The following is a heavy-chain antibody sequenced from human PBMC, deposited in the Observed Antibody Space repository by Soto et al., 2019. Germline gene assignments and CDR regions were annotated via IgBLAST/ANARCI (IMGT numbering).Heavy chain of an antibody. CDR3: ANDEAARIYYYGMDV. V-gene: IGHV3-30*18. Sequence: QVQLVESGGGVVQPGRSLRLSCAASGFTFSSYGMHWVRQAPGKGLEWVAVISYDGSNKYYADSVKGRFTISRDNSKNTLYLQMNSLRAEDTAVYYCANDEAARIYYYGMDVWGQGTTVTVSS. J-gene: IGHJ6*02. CDR1: GFTFSSYG. D-gene: IGHD6-6*01. CDR2: ISYDGSNK.